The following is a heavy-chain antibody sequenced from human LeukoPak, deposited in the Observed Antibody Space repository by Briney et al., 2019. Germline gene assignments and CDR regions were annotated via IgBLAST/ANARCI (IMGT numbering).Heavy chain of an antibody. V-gene: IGHV4-59*01. CDR1: GGSISSYY. J-gene: IGHJ4*02. Sequence: SETLSLTCTVSGGSISSYYWRWIRQPPGKGLEWTGYIYYSGSTNYNPSLKRRVTISVDTSKNQFSLKLSSVTAADTAVYYCARGESSSGWYPAQYYFDYWGQGTLVTVSS. CDR2: IYYSGST. D-gene: IGHD6-19*01. CDR3: ARGESSSGWYPAQYYFDY.